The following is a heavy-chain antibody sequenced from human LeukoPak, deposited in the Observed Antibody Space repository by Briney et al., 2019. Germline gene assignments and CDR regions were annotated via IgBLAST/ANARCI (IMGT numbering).Heavy chain of an antibody. CDR2: INPSGSGTT. Sequence: ASVKVSCKASGYTFTTYYMHWVRQAPGQGLEWLGIINPSGSGTTSYAQDFQGRINVTRDRSTSTVYMELTSLRSEDTAVYYCARVKVRAAWYSDGFDIWGQGTMVTVSS. J-gene: IGHJ3*02. D-gene: IGHD6-13*01. V-gene: IGHV1-46*01. CDR3: ARVKVRAAWYSDGFDI. CDR1: GYTFTTYY.